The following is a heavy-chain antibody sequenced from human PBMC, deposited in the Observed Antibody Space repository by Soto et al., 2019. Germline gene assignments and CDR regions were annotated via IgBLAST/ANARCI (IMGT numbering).Heavy chain of an antibody. Sequence: QITLKESGPTLVKPTQTLTLTCTFSGFSLSTSGVGVGWIRQPPGKALEWLALIYWDDDKRYSPSLKSRLTITKDTSKNQVVLTMTNMDPVDTATYYCAHGYSGRIAAAGNFDYWGQGTLVTVSS. CDR3: AHGYSGRIAAAGNFDY. J-gene: IGHJ4*02. CDR1: GFSLSTSGVG. CDR2: IYWDDDK. V-gene: IGHV2-5*02. D-gene: IGHD6-13*01.